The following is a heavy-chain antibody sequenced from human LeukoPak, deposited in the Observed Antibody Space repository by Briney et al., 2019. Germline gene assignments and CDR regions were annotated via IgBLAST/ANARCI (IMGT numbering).Heavy chain of an antibody. D-gene: IGHD3-9*01. V-gene: IGHV4-39*07. CDR2: INHSGST. J-gene: IGHJ4*02. CDR3: ARGGLLRYFDWSVDY. CDR1: GGSIRRSNYY. Sequence: PSETLSLICTVSGGSIRRSNYYWGWIRQPPGKGLEWIGEINHSGSTNYNPSLKSRVTISVDTSKNQFSLKLSSVTAADTAVYYCARGGLLRYFDWSVDYWGQGTLVTVSS.